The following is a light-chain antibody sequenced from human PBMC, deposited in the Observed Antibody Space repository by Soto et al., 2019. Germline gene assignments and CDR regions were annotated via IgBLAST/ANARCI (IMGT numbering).Light chain of an antibody. CDR2: DAS. V-gene: IGKV1-9*01. Sequence: DIQLTQSPSFLSASVGDRVTITCRASQGISSYLAWYQQKPGKAPKLLIYDASTLQSGVPSRFSGSGSGTEFNLTISSLQPEDFATYYCQQLNSYPYTFVQGTKLEIK. J-gene: IGKJ2*01. CDR3: QQLNSYPYT. CDR1: QGISSY.